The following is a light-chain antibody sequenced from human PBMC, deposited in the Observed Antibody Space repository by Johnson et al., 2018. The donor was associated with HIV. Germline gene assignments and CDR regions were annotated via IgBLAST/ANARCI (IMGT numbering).Light chain of an antibody. V-gene: IGLV1-51*01. Sequence: QPVLTQPPSVSAAPGQKVTVSCSGSSSNIGNNYVSWYQQLPGRAPKLLIYDNNKRPSGIPDRFSGSKSGTSASLAISGLRAADEAEYICAAWDDKLNGTYVFGSGTTVTVL. CDR3: AAWDDKLNGTYV. CDR2: DNN. J-gene: IGLJ1*01. CDR1: SSNIGNNY.